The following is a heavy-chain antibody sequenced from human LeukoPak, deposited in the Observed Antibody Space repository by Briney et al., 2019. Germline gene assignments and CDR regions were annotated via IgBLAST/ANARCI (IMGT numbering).Heavy chain of an antibody. Sequence: SETLSLTCTVSGGSISSSSYYWGWIRQPPGKGLEWIGEIYHSGSTSYNPSLKSRVTMSVDTSKNQFSLKLSSVTAADTAVYYCARDRSSFNIWGQGTMVTVSS. J-gene: IGHJ3*02. V-gene: IGHV4-39*07. CDR1: GGSISSSSYY. CDR2: IYHSGST. CDR3: ARDRSSFNI.